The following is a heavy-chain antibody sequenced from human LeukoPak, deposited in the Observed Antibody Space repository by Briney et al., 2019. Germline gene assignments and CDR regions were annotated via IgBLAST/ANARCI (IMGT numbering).Heavy chain of an antibody. CDR2: ISSSGNTI. V-gene: IGHV3-48*04. Sequence: GGSLRLSCAASGFTFSSYSMNWVRQAPGKGLEWVSYISSSGNTIDYADSVKGRFTISRDNAKNSLYLQMVSLRAEDTAVYYCARLRGYSYGHGDYWGQGTLVTVSS. J-gene: IGHJ4*02. D-gene: IGHD5-18*01. CDR1: GFTFSSYS. CDR3: ARLRGYSYGHGDY.